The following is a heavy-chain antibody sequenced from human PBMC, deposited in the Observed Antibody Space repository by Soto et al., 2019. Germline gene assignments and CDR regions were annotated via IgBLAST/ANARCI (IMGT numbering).Heavy chain of an antibody. V-gene: IGHV3-30-3*01. CDR3: AREANGVWDPGAPVDY. Sequence: GGSLRLSCAASGFTFSSYAMHWVRQAPGKGLEWVAVISYDGSNKYYADSVKGRFTISRDNSKNTLYLQMNSLRAEDTAVYYCAREANGVWDPGAPVDYWGQGTLVTVSS. J-gene: IGHJ4*02. CDR1: GFTFSSYA. D-gene: IGHD2-8*01. CDR2: ISYDGSNK.